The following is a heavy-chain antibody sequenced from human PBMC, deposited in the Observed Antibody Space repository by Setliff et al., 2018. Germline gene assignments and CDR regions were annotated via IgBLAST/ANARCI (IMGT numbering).Heavy chain of an antibody. Sequence: PSETLSLTCAVYSGSFSGYFWSWIRQPPGKGLEWIGEINHSGSTNYNPSLKSRVTISVDTSKNQFSLKLSSVTAADTAVYYCARGVVAVPSGYYYYMDVWGKGTTVTVSS. CDR3: ARGVVAVPSGYYYYMDV. D-gene: IGHD2-15*01. CDR2: INHSGST. J-gene: IGHJ6*03. CDR1: SGSFSGYF. V-gene: IGHV4-34*01.